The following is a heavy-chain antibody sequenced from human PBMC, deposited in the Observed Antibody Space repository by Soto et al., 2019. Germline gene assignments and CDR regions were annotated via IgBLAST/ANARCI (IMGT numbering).Heavy chain of an antibody. CDR2: ISGSGGST. CDR3: AKDQGAYCGGDCYFPPFDP. V-gene: IGHV3-23*01. D-gene: IGHD2-21*02. CDR1: GFTFSSYA. Sequence: GGSLRLSCAASGFTFSSYAMSWVRQAPGKGLEWVSAISGSGGSTYYADSVKGRFTISRDNSKNTLYLQMNSLRAEDTAVYYCAKDQGAYCGGDCYFPPFDPWGQGTLVTVSS. J-gene: IGHJ5*02.